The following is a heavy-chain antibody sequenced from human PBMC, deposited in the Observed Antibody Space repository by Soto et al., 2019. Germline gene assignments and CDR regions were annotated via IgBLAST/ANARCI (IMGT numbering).Heavy chain of an antibody. V-gene: IGHV1-69*13. Sequence: SVKVSCKASGGTFSSYAISWVRQAPGQGLEWMGGIIPIFGTANYAQKFQGRVTITADESTSTAYMELSSLRSEDTAVYYCARKRCSSTSCYTSGGYGMDVWGQGTTVTVSS. CDR3: ARKRCSSTSCYTSGGYGMDV. J-gene: IGHJ6*02. CDR1: GGTFSSYA. D-gene: IGHD2-2*02. CDR2: IIPIFGTA.